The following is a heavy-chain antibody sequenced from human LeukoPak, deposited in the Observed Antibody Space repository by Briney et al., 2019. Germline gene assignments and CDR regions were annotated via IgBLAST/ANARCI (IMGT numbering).Heavy chain of an antibody. CDR2: IYYSGST. Sequence: SETLSLTCTVSGGSISSYYWSWIRQPPGKGLEWIGYIYYSGSTNYNPSLKSRVTISVDTSKNQFSLKLSSVTAADTAVYYCARAPSGSYPFDYWGQGTLVTVSS. J-gene: IGHJ4*02. D-gene: IGHD1-26*01. CDR1: GGSISSYY. CDR3: ARAPSGSYPFDY. V-gene: IGHV4-59*01.